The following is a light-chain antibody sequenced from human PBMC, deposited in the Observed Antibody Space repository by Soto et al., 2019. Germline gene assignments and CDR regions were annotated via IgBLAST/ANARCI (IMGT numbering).Light chain of an antibody. CDR1: SSVVGSYNL. CDR2: EVS. V-gene: IGLV2-23*02. Sequence: QSALTQPASVSGSPGQSITISCTGTSSVVGSYNLVSWYQQHPGKAPKLMIYEVSKRPSGVSNRFSGSKSGNTASLTISGLQAEDEADYYCCSYAGSSTNYVFGTGTKVTVL. CDR3: CSYAGSSTNYV. J-gene: IGLJ1*01.